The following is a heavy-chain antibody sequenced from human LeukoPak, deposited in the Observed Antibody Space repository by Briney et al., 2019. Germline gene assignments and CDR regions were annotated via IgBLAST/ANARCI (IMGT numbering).Heavy chain of an antibody. CDR1: GFTFSSYS. Sequence: GGSLRLSCAASGFTFSSYSMNWVRQAPGKGLEWVSSISSSSSYIYYADSVKGRFTISRDNAKNSLYLQMNSLRAEDTAVYYCARSHDYGDYVLGYWGQGTLVTDSS. CDR2: ISSSSSYI. CDR3: ARSHDYGDYVLGY. V-gene: IGHV3-21*01. J-gene: IGHJ4*02. D-gene: IGHD4-17*01.